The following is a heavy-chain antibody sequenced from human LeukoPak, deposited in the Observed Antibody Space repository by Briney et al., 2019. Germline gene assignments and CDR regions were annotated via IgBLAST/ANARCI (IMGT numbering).Heavy chain of an antibody. CDR1: GFSFSSYG. V-gene: IGHV3-33*01. CDR2: IWYDGSNK. Sequence: GGSLRLSCAASGFSFSSYGMHWVRQAPGKGLEWVAAIWYDGSNKYYADSVKGRFTISRDNSKNTLYLQMNSLRAEDTAVYYCARDPRLSTSSFFDYWGQGTLVTVFS. J-gene: IGHJ4*02. CDR3: ARDPRLSTSSFFDY. D-gene: IGHD6-6*01.